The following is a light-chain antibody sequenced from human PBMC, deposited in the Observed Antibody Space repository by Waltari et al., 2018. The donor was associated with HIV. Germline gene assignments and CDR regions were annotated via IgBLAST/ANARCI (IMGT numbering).Light chain of an antibody. J-gene: IGLJ2*01. CDR3: CSYAGSRGVV. V-gene: IGLV2-23*02. CDR2: EVP. Sequence: QSALTQPASVSGSPGQSTTISSTGTSSDVGCYNLVPWYQHHPHKAPQVVIYEVPKRPSGVSNRFSGSKSGNTASLTISGLQAEDESDYYCCSYAGSRGVVFGGGTKLTVL. CDR1: SSDVGCYNL.